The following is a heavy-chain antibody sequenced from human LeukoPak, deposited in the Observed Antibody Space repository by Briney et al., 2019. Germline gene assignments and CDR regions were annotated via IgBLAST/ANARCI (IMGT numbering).Heavy chain of an antibody. CDR1: GDSISRYY. V-gene: IGHV4-59*01. J-gene: IGHJ5*02. D-gene: IGHD3-10*01. CDR2: IFYSGST. Sequence: SETLSLTCTVSGDSISRYYWSWIRQPAGKGLEWIGHIFYSGSTNYKPSLKSRVTISVDRSKNQLSLKLTSVTAADTAVYFCARAGAWQIDPWGQGTLVTVSS. CDR3: ARAGAWQIDP.